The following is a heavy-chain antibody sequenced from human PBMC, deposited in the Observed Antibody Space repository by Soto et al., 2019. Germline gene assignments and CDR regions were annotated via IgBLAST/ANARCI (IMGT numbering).Heavy chain of an antibody. V-gene: IGHV4-34*01. CDR3: ARVGGARSGLDY. CDR2: INHSGST. Sequence: PSETLSLTCAVYGGSFSGYYWSWIRQPPGNGLEWIGEINHSGSTNYNPSLKSRVTISVDTSKNQFSLKLSSVTAADTAVYYCARVGGARSGLDYWGQGSLVTVSS. CDR1: GGSFSGYY. J-gene: IGHJ4*02. D-gene: IGHD3-16*01.